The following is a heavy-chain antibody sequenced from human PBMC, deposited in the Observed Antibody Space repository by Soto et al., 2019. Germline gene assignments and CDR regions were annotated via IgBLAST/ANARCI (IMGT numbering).Heavy chain of an antibody. D-gene: IGHD5-12*01. Sequence: PSETLSLTCTVSVGSVSSCSYYWSWIRQPPGKGLDWIGYIYYSGSTNYNPSLKSRVTISVDTSKNQFSLKLSSVTAADTAVYYCARAGSGYDLGRGYYYGMDVWGQGTTVTVSS. J-gene: IGHJ6*01. V-gene: IGHV4-61*01. CDR1: VGSVSSCSYY. CDR3: ARAGSGYDLGRGYYYGMDV. CDR2: IYYSGST.